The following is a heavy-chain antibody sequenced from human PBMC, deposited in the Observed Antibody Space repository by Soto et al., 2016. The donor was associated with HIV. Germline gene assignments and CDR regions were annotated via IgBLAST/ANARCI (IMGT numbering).Heavy chain of an antibody. Sequence: EVQLLESGGGLVQPGRSLRLSCAASGSTFNIHAMSWVRQTPGKGLEWVSTISGSGGTTYYADYVRGRFTISRDNSKNILYLQMNSLRADDTALYYCATSRTTVTRTSGYYFDYWGQGALVIVSS. D-gene: IGHD4-17*01. J-gene: IGHJ4*02. CDR3: ATSRTTVTRTSGYYFDY. CDR2: ISGSGGTT. CDR1: GSTFNIHA. V-gene: IGHV3-23*01.